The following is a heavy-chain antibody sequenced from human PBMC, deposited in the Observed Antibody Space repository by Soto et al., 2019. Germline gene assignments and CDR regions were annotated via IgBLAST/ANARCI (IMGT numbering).Heavy chain of an antibody. J-gene: IGHJ6*02. Sequence: QVQLVESGGGVVQPGRSLRLSCAASGFTFSSYGMHWVRQAPGKGLEWVAVISYDGSNKYYADSVKGRFTISRDNSKNTLYLQMNSLRAEDTGVYYCAKDRAAMVTGYYGMDVWGQGTTVTVSS. D-gene: IGHD5-18*01. CDR3: AKDRAAMVTGYYGMDV. V-gene: IGHV3-30*18. CDR2: ISYDGSNK. CDR1: GFTFSSYG.